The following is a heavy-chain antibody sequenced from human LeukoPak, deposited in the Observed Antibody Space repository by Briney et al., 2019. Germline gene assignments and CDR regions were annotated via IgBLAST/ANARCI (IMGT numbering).Heavy chain of an antibody. CDR3: ARGVDMGAYFDY. J-gene: IGHJ4*02. V-gene: IGHV1-69*06. Sequence: ASVKVSCKASGYIFTGYYIHWVRQAPGQGLEWMGGIIPIFGTANYAQKFQGRVTITADKSTSTAYMELSSLRSEDTAVYYCARGVDMGAYFDYWGQGTLVTVSS. CDR2: IIPIFGTA. CDR1: GYIFTGYY. D-gene: IGHD3-16*01.